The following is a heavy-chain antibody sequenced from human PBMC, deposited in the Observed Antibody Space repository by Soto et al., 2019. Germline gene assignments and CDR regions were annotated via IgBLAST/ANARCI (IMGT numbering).Heavy chain of an antibody. CDR2: IYWDDDK. V-gene: IGHV2-5*02. D-gene: IGHD2-2*01. CDR3: ARGLRYCSSTNCPNCSDF. Sequence: SGPTLVNPTQTLTLTCTFSGFSLSMSGVGVGWIRQPPGKALEWLALIYWDDDKRYSPSLKSRLTITKDTSKNQVVLTMTNMDPVDTATYYCARGLRYCSSTNCPNCSDFCGQGILVTVSS. CDR1: GFSLSMSGVG. J-gene: IGHJ5*01.